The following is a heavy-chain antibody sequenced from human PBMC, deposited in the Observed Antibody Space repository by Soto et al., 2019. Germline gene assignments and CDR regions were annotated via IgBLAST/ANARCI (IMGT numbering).Heavy chain of an antibody. J-gene: IGHJ3*02. CDR3: ARGHIVVVVAAHVPRHFDM. Sequence: SETLSLTCTVSGGSISTYYWSWIRQPPGKGLEWLGYIYYSGSTNYNPSLKSRVTISVYTSKNQFSLKLRTETAADENVYYCARGHIVVVVAAHVPRHFDMWDRRTIVTASS. CDR1: GGSISTYY. CDR2: IYYSGST. V-gene: IGHV4-59*01. D-gene: IGHD2-15*01.